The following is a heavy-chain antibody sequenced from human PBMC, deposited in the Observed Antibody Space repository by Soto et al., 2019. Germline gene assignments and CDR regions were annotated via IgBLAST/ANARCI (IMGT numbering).Heavy chain of an antibody. CDR2: IDYRGGT. J-gene: IGHJ5*01. D-gene: IGHD6-13*01. V-gene: IGHV4-31*03. CDR3: ARVSAAGTRWFDS. Sequence: QVQLQESGPGLVQPSQTLSLTCTVSGAAISSGGFDWSWILQFSGKAMERIGYIDYRGGTCYNPALQSRAPISRDTSKSQFSLNVNSVTAADTAVFYCARVSAAGTRWFDSWGQGTLVTVSS. CDR1: GAAISSGGFD.